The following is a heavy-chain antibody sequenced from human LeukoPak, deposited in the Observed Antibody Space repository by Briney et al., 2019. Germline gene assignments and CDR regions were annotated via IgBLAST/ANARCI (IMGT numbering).Heavy chain of an antibody. CDR1: ELTSSTSW. CDR3: ARDADRNIAAATVQFDY. D-gene: IGHD6-13*01. J-gene: IGHJ4*02. CDR2: ISYDGSNK. Sequence: GGSLRLSCAASELTSSTSWMSWVRQAPGKGLEWVAVISYDGSNKYYADSVKGRFTISRDNSKNTLYLQMNSLRAEDTAVYYCARDADRNIAAATVQFDYWAREPWSPSPQ. V-gene: IGHV3-30*03.